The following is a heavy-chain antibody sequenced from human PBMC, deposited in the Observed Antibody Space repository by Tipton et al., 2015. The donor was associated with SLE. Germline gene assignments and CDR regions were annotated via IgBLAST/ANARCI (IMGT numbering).Heavy chain of an antibody. Sequence: TLSLTCIVSGDSISSSSYYWGWIRQPPGKGLEWVGTVYYTGNTFYNPSLKSRVTISVDTSKNQFSLNLSSVTAADTAVHYCARSGSYPYYYYYMDVWGKGTTVTVSS. V-gene: IGHV4-39*07. CDR2: VYYTGNT. J-gene: IGHJ6*03. CDR1: GDSISSSSYY. CDR3: ARSGSYPYYYYYMDV. D-gene: IGHD1-26*01.